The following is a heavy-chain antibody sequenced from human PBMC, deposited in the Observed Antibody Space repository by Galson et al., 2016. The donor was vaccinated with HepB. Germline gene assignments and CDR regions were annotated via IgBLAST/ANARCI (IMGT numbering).Heavy chain of an antibody. V-gene: IGHV2-5*02. CDR2: IYWDHDR. Sequence: PALVKPTQTLTLTCTFSGFSLTTSGVGVGWIRQPPGKALEWLALIYWDHDRFYSPSLKSRLTITKDTSKNQVILTMSNMDPVDTATYYCAHTTWLKDYFDYWGQGSLVTVSS. J-gene: IGHJ4*02. D-gene: IGHD3-16*01. CDR3: AHTTWLKDYFDY. CDR1: GFSLTTSGVG.